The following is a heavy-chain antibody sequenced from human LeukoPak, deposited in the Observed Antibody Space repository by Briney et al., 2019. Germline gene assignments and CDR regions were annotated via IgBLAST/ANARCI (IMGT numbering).Heavy chain of an antibody. CDR1: GFTFSSYA. J-gene: IGHJ3*02. D-gene: IGHD3-9*01. Sequence: GRSLRLSCAASGFTFSSYAMSWVRQAPGKGLEWVSAISGSGGSTYYADSVKGRLTISRDNSKNTLYLQMNSLRAEDTAVYYCAKALLLRYFDWLLPQNDAFDIWGQGTMVTVSS. CDR2: ISGSGGST. V-gene: IGHV3-23*01. CDR3: AKALLLRYFDWLLPQNDAFDI.